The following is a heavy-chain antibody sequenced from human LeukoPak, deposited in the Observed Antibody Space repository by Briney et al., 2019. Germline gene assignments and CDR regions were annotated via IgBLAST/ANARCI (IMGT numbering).Heavy chain of an antibody. D-gene: IGHD6-19*01. CDR3: ARQTVEWFDP. CDR2: INHSGST. Sequence: SETLSLTCAVYGGSFSGYYWSWIRQPPGKGLEWIGEINHSGSTNYNPSLKSRVTISVDTSKNQFSLKLSSVTAADTAVYYCARQTVEWFDPWGQGTLVTASS. V-gene: IGHV4-34*01. J-gene: IGHJ5*02. CDR1: GGSFSGYY.